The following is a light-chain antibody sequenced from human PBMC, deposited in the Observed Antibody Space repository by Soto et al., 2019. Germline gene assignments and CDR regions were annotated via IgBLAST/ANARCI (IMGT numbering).Light chain of an antibody. CDR3: QQYDSYSYT. CDR1: QSISSW. Sequence: DIQMTQSPSTLSASVGDRVTITCRASQSISSWLAWYQQKPGKAPKLLIYDASNLGSGVPSRFSGSGSGTEFTRTIRSLQPDDFATYYCQQYDSYSYTFGQGTKLEIK. V-gene: IGKV1-5*01. CDR2: DAS. J-gene: IGKJ2*01.